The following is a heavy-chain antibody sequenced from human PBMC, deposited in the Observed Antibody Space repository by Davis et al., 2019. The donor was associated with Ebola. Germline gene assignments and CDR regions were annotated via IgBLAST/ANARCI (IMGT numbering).Heavy chain of an antibody. CDR3: ARGRYLRLHAFDI. Sequence: ASVKVSCKASGYTFTGYYMHWVRQAPGQGLEWMGWINPNSGGTNYAQKFQGRVTMTRDTSISTAYMELSSLRSEDTAVYYCARGRYLRLHAFDIWGQGTMVTVSS. CDR2: INPNSGGT. J-gene: IGHJ3*02. CDR1: GYTFTGYY. V-gene: IGHV1-2*02. D-gene: IGHD5-12*01.